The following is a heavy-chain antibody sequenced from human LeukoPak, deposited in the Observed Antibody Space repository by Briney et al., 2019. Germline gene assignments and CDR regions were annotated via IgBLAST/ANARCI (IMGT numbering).Heavy chain of an antibody. CDR2: ISGSGGST. CDR1: GFTVSSNY. Sequence: PGGSLRLSCAASGFTVSSNYMSWVRQAPGKGLEWVSTISGSGGSTFYADSVKGRFTISRDNSKITLYLQMNSLRAGDTAVYYCAKTGTTVVIPRYSDYWGQGTLVTVSS. CDR3: AKTGTTVVIPRYSDY. V-gene: IGHV3-23*01. J-gene: IGHJ4*02. D-gene: IGHD4-23*01.